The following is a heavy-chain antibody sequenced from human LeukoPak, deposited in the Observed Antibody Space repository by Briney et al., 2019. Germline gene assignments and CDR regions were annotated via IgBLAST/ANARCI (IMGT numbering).Heavy chain of an antibody. CDR2: IHHSGRS. CDR1: ADSLSSGGHY. CDR3: AKRGNPFGGFYFDY. D-gene: IGHD3-10*01. V-gene: IGHV4-31*03. Sequence: SQTPSLTCTVSADSLSSGGHYWAWIRQFPGKGLESIGFIHHSGRSRHNPSLKDRVAISVDTSRKQFALKLSSVTAADTAMYYRAKRGNPFGGFYFDYLGQGIQVIVSS. J-gene: IGHJ4*02.